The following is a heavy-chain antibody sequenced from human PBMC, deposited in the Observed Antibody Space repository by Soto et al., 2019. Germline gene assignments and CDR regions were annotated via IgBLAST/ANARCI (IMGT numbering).Heavy chain of an antibody. CDR2: ISSYNGDT. Sequence: QVQLVQSGAEVKKPGASVKVSCKASGYTFTRSGISWVRQAPGQGPEWMGWISSYNGDTNYAQTFQGRVTMTTDTSTSTAYMELRSLRSDDTAVYYCAREGVAPYDYYGMDVWGQGPPVTVSS. CDR1: GYTFTRSG. D-gene: IGHD5-12*01. CDR3: AREGVAPYDYYGMDV. J-gene: IGHJ6*02. V-gene: IGHV1-18*01.